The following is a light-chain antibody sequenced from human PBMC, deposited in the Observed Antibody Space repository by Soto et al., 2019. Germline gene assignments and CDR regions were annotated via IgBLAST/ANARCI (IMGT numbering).Light chain of an antibody. CDR2: EDN. J-gene: IGLJ2*01. V-gene: IGLV6-57*04. Sequence: NFMLTQAHSVSESPGKTVTISCTRSSGSIASNYVQWYHQRPGSAPSTVIYEDNQRPSGVPDRFSGSIDSSSNSASLTISGLKAEDEADYYCQSYDRNNVVFGGGTQLTVL. CDR3: QSYDRNNVV. CDR1: SGSIASNY.